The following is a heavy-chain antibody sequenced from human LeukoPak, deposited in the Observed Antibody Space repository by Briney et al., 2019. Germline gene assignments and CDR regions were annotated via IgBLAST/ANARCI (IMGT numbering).Heavy chain of an antibody. J-gene: IGHJ4*02. CDR3: ARSLRSSSWYPHDY. Sequence: PGGSLRLSCAASGFTFSSYAMHWVRQAPGKGLECVAVVFYDGNTKYYADSVKGRFTISRDNAKNTLYLQMNSLRAEDTAVYYCARSLRSSSWYPHDYWGQGTLVTVSS. CDR1: GFTFSSYA. V-gene: IGHV3-30-3*01. D-gene: IGHD6-13*01. CDR2: VFYDGNTK.